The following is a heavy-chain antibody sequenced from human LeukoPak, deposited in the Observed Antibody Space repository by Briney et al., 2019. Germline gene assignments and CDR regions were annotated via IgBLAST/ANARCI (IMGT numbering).Heavy chain of an antibody. CDR3: ARDRGRSARGRWFDP. Sequence: SETLSLTCTGSGGSISSYYWSWIQQPPGKGLEWIGYIYYSGSTNYNPSLKSRVTISVDTSKNQFSLKLSSVTAADTAVYYCARDRGRSARGRWFDPWGQGTLVTVSS. J-gene: IGHJ5*02. CDR1: GGSISSYY. V-gene: IGHV4-59*01. D-gene: IGHD3-3*01. CDR2: IYYSGST.